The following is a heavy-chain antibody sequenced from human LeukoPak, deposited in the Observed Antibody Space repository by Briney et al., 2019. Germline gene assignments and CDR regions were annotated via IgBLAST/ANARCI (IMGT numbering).Heavy chain of an antibody. CDR1: GGSISSYY. CDR3: ARLTRRGYGDYVSLFDY. D-gene: IGHD4-17*01. V-gene: IGHV4-59*01. Sequence: PSETLSLTCTVSGGSISSYYWSWIRQPPGKGLEWIGYIYYSGSTNYNPSLKSRVTISVDTSKNQFSLKLSSVTAADTAVYYCARLTRRGYGDYVSLFDYWGQGTLVTVSS. J-gene: IGHJ4*02. CDR2: IYYSGST.